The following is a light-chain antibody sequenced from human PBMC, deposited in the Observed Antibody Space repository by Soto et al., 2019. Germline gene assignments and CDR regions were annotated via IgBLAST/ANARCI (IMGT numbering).Light chain of an antibody. J-gene: IGLJ2*01. CDR1: SSNIGSNT. V-gene: IGLV1-44*01. Sequence: QSVLTQPPSASGTPGKRVTISCSGSSSNIGSNTVNWYQQLPGTAPKLLIYSNNQRPSGVPDRFSGSKSGTSASLAISGLQPEDEADYYCAAWDDSLNGRVFGGGTKLTVL. CDR3: AAWDDSLNGRV. CDR2: SNN.